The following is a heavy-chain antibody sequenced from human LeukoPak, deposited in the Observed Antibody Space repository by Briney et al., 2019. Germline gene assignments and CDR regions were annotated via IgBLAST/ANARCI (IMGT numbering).Heavy chain of an antibody. CDR1: GYTFTGYY. Sequence: GASVKVSCKASGYTFTGYYMHWVRQAPGQGLEWMGWINSNSGGTNYAQKFQGRVTMTRDTSISTAYMELSRLRSDDTAVYYCATPERGYSGYDFGSWGQGTLVTVSS. CDR2: INSNSGGT. D-gene: IGHD5-12*01. CDR3: ATPERGYSGYDFGS. V-gene: IGHV1-2*02. J-gene: IGHJ4*02.